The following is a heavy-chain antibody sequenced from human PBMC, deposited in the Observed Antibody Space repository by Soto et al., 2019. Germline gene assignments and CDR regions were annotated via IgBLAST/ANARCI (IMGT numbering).Heavy chain of an antibody. V-gene: IGHV4-34*01. CDR2: INHSGST. CDR3: ARRVDEWFDP. CDR1: GGSFSGYY. J-gene: IGHJ5*02. Sequence: SETLSLTCAVYGGSFSGYYWSWIRQPPGKGLEWIGEINHSGSTNYNPSLKSRVTISVDTSKNQFSLKLSSVTAADTAVYYCARRVDEWFDPWGQGTLVTVSS.